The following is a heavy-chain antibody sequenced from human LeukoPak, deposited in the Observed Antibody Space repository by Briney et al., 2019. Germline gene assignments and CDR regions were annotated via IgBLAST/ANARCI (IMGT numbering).Heavy chain of an antibody. D-gene: IGHD6-13*01. CDR1: GFTFSSYA. J-gene: IGHJ4*02. CDR2: ISYDGSNK. CDR3: AREARIAAAASFDY. Sequence: GRSLRLSCAASGFTFSSYAMHWVRQAPGKGLEWVAVISYDGSNKYYADSVKGRFTISRDNSKNTLYLQMNSLRAEDTAVYYCAREARIAAAASFDYWGQGTLVTVSS. V-gene: IGHV3-30-3*01.